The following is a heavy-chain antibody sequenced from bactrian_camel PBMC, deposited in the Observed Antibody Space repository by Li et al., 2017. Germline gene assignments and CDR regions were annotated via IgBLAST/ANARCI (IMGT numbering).Heavy chain of an antibody. V-gene: IGHV3S25*01. CDR2: SSSGALSL. CDR1: GFTFSNYW. Sequence: QLVESGGGLVQPGGSLRLSCAASGFTFSNYWMHWVRQGPGKGLEWVSSSSSGALSLVYADSVKGRFTISRDNAKNTVYLPMNSLKSEDTALYYCTLTYATRADFGYWGQGTQVTGS. CDR3: TLTYATRADFGY. J-gene: IGHJ6*01. D-gene: IGHD1*01.